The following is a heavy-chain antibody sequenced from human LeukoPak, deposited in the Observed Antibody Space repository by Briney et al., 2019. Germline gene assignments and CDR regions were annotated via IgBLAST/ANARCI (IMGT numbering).Heavy chain of an antibody. Sequence: GGSLRLSCAVSGFTFSSYWMNWVRQAPGEGLEWVANIKEDGRVKNYVDSVKGRFTISRDNAKSSRFLQMNDLRAEDTAVYYCAKGGRGNGEVYWGQGTLVTVSS. V-gene: IGHV3-7*01. D-gene: IGHD2-8*01. CDR1: GFTFSSYW. CDR2: IKEDGRVK. J-gene: IGHJ4*02. CDR3: AKGGRGNGEVY.